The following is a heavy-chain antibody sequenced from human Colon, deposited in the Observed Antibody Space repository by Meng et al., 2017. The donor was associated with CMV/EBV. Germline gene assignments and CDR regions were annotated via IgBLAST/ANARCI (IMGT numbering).Heavy chain of an antibody. CDR1: GFLFSNYG. V-gene: IGHV3-30*02. D-gene: IGHD6-13*01. CDR2: IRNDGTKK. J-gene: IGHJ4*02. Sequence: GGSLRLSCAASGFLFSNYGMHWVRQAPGRGLEWVAFIRNDGTKKYYIDSVKGRFTISRDNSKNTLDLQLSSLRTEDSAVYYCVRGWPPDYWGQGTLVTVSS. CDR3: VRGWPPDY.